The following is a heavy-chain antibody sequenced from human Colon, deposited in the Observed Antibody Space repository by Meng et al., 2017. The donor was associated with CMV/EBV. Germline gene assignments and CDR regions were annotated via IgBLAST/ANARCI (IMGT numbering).Heavy chain of an antibody. J-gene: IGHJ4*02. D-gene: IGHD6-6*01. CDR3: AKGSRSSSSYFDY. CDR1: GFTFSSYA. V-gene: IGHV3-23*01. CDR2: ISGSGDST. Sequence: ASGFTFSSYAMTWVRQAPGKGLEWVSTISGSGDSTYYADSVEGRFTISRDKSKNTLYLQMNGLRAEDTAVYFCAKGSRSSSSYFDYWGQGTLVTVSS.